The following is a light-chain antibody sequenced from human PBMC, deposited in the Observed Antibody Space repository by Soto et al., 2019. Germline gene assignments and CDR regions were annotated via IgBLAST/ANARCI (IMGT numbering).Light chain of an antibody. J-gene: IGLJ1*01. V-gene: IGLV1-40*01. CDR3: QSYDSSLSGYV. CDR1: RSNIGAGYD. Sequence: QSVLTQPPSVSGAPGQRVTISCTGSRSNIGAGYDVHWYQQLPGTAPKLLIYGNSNRPSGVPDRFSDSKSGTSASLAITGLQAEDEADYYCQSYDSSLSGYVFGTGTKVTGL. CDR2: GNS.